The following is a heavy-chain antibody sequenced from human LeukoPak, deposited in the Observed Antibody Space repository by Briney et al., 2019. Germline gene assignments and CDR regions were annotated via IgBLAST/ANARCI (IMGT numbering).Heavy chain of an antibody. CDR3: AKATDEQIDP. Sequence: GGSLRLSCAASGFTFSSYGMHWVRQAPGKGLEWVAFIRYDGSNKYYADSVKGRFTISRDNSKNTLYLQMNSLRAGDTAVYYCAKATDEQIDPWGQGTLVTVSS. CDR1: GFTFSSYG. CDR2: IRYDGSNK. V-gene: IGHV3-30*02. J-gene: IGHJ5*02.